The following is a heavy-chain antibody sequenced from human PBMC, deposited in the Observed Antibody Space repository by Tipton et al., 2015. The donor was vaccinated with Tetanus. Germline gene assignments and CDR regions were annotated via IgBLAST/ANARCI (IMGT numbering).Heavy chain of an antibody. V-gene: IGHV4-39*01. CDR3: VVSSPAFDF. D-gene: IGHD6-6*01. CDR2: IYYSGST. CDR1: GGSISSSSFS. J-gene: IGHJ4*02. Sequence: LRLSCTVSGGSISSSSFSWGWGWIRQPPGKGLEWIGTIYYSGSTYYNPSLKSRLAVSVDASKNQFSLKLSSVTAADTAVYYCVVSSPAFDFWGQGTLVTVSS.